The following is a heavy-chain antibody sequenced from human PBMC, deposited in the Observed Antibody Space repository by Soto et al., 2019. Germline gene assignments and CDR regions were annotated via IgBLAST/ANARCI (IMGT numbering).Heavy chain of an antibody. CDR2: IRSKANSYAT. J-gene: IGHJ6*02. Sequence: PAVSLRPSYIPSGFTFSDSPKHGVRQAAGGGLEWVCCIRSKANSYATAYAASVKGRFAISRDDSKNTAFLQMNSLKTEDTAVYYCTRLGSYYYGSGSYYNGGYYYYGMDVWGQGT. CDR3: TRLGSYYYGSGSYYNGGYYYYGMDV. V-gene: IGHV3-73*01. D-gene: IGHD3-10*01. CDR1: GFTFSDSP.